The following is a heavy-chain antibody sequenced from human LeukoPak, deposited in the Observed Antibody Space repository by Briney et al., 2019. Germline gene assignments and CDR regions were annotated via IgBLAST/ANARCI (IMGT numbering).Heavy chain of an antibody. CDR1: GGTFSSYA. J-gene: IGHJ4*02. D-gene: IGHD3-10*01. V-gene: IGHV1-69*04. CDR2: IIPILGIA. Sequence: ASVKVSCKASGGTFSSYAISWVRQAPGQGLEWMGRIIPILGIANYAQKFQGRVTITADKSTSTAYMELSSLRSEDTAVYYCARSGREWYYGSGSYYQADFDYWGQGTLVTVSS. CDR3: ARSGREWYYGSGSYYQADFDY.